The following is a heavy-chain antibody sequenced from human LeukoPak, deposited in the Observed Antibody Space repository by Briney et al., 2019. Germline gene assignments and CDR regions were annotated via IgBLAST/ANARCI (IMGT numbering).Heavy chain of an antibody. Sequence: GGSLRLSCAASGFTFSSYGMHWVRQAPGKGLEWVAFIRYDGSNKYYADSVKGRFTISRDNAKNSLYLQMNSLRAEDMALYYCAKDAGYSSSWPYFDYWGQGTLVTVSS. V-gene: IGHV3-30*02. CDR1: GFTFSSYG. CDR3: AKDAGYSSSWPYFDY. CDR2: IRYDGSNK. J-gene: IGHJ4*02. D-gene: IGHD6-13*01.